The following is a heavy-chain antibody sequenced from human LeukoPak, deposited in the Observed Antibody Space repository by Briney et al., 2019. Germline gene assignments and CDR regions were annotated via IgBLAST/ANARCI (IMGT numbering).Heavy chain of an antibody. Sequence: GGSLRLSCAASGFTFSSYGMNWVRQAPGKGLEWVSSISSSSHIYYADSLKGRFTISRDNAKNSLYLQMNSLRAEDTALYYCARDSVAYSSSWYYFDYWGQGTLVTVSS. CDR1: GFTFSSYG. J-gene: IGHJ4*02. CDR2: ISSSSHI. D-gene: IGHD6-13*01. CDR3: ARDSVAYSSSWYYFDY. V-gene: IGHV3-21*01.